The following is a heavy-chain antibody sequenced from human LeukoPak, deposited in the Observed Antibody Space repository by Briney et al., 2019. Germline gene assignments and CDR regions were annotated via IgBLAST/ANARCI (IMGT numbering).Heavy chain of an antibody. J-gene: IGHJ5*02. CDR1: GGSISSSGYY. CDR3: ARAPYYDFWSGYGIWFDP. Sequence: SETLSLTCTVSGGSISSSGYYWSWIRQHPGKGLEWIGYIYYSGSTYYNPSLKSRVTISVDTSKNQFSLKLSSVTAADTAVYYCARAPYYDFWSGYGIWFDPWGQGTLVTVSS. V-gene: IGHV4-31*03. D-gene: IGHD3-3*01. CDR2: IYYSGST.